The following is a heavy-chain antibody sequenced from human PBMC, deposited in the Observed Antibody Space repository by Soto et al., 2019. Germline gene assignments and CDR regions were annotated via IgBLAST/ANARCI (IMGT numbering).Heavy chain of an antibody. CDR2: IYYSGST. D-gene: IGHD5-18*01. Sequence: PSWTLSLTCTVSGGSISSYYWSWIRQPPGKGLEWIGYIYYSGSTNYNPSLKSRVTISVDTSKNQFSLKLSSVTAADTAVYYCATSYSSKGDYFDYWGQGTLVTVSS. CDR3: ATSYSSKGDYFDY. CDR1: GGSISSYY. V-gene: IGHV4-59*01. J-gene: IGHJ4*02.